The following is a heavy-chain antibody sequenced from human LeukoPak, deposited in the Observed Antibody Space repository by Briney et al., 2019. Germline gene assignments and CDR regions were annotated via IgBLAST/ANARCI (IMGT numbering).Heavy chain of an antibody. D-gene: IGHD3-22*01. CDR3: TTDTRYYDSPDAFDI. CDR2: IKTKTDGGTT. J-gene: IGHJ3*02. Sequence: GGSLRLSCAASGFTFSNAWMSWVRQAPGKGLEWVGRIKTKTDGGTTDYAAHGKGRFTSSKANYKKTLHLQMPSLKPENTALYYWTTDTRYYDSPDAFDIWGQGTMVTVSS. V-gene: IGHV3-15*01. CDR1: GFTFSNAW.